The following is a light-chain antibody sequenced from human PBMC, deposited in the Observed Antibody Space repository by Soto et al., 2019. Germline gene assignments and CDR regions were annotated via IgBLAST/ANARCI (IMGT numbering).Light chain of an antibody. CDR2: GAS. CDR3: QHFGNSLWT. CDR1: QSVASRN. Sequence: IVLMQSRGTLSLSPGERATVSCRASQSVASRNLALYQQKSGQAPRLLIYGASSRAIHTPDRFSSSGSWTDFTLTISSLEPEDFAVYYCQHFGNSLWTFGQGTKV. J-gene: IGKJ1*01. V-gene: IGKV3-20*01.